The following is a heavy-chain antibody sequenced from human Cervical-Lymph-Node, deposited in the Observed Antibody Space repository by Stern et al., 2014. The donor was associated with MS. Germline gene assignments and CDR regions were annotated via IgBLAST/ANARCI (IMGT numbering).Heavy chain of an antibody. D-gene: IGHD3-3*01. CDR1: RFIFSEYG. V-gene: IGHV3-30*18. CDR3: AKGIRFAPMDV. J-gene: IGHJ6*02. CDR2: ISDDGSRK. Sequence: VQLVQSGGGVVQPGTSLRLSCGASRFIFSEYGMHWVRQAPGKGLEWVAVISDDGSRKHYADSVNGRFTIFKDKSKNTVYLQMNSLRGEDTAVYYCAKGIRFAPMDVWGQGTTVTVSS.